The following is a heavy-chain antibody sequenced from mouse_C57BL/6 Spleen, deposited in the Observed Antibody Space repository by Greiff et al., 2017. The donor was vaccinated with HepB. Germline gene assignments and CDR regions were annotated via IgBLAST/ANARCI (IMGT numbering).Heavy chain of an antibody. J-gene: IGHJ1*03. CDR2: IDPSDSYT. Sequence: QVQLQQPGAELVKPGASVKLSCKASGYTFTSYWMQWVKQRPGQGLEWIGEIDPSDSYTNYNQKFKGKATLTVDTSSSTAYMQLSSLTSEDSAVYYCAIDPLGVWGTGTTVTVSS. CDR1: GYTFTSYW. CDR3: AIDPLGV. V-gene: IGHV1-50*01.